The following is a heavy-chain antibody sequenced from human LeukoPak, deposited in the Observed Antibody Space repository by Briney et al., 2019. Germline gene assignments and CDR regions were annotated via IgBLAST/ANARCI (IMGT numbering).Heavy chain of an antibody. D-gene: IGHD5-18*01. CDR2: IYYSGST. Sequence: SATLPLTCTASGTSISSSSYYWGWIRQPPGKGLAWIWSIYYSGSTYYIPSLKSRFSMSVDTSKNQFSLKLSSVTAADTSVYYCARDQQHDAFDIWGQGTMVTVSS. CDR3: ARDQQHDAFDI. V-gene: IGHV4-39*07. CDR1: GTSISSSSYY. J-gene: IGHJ3*02.